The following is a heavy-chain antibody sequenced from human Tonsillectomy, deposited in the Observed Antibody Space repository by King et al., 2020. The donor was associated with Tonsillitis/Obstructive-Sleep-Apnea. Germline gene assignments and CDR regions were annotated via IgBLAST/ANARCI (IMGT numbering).Heavy chain of an antibody. CDR1: GGSISSSSYY. Sequence: MQLQESGPGLVKPSETLSLTCTVSGGSISSSSYYWGWIRQPPGKGLEWIGSIYYSGSTYYNPSLKSRVTISVDTSKNQFSLKLSSVTAADTAVYYCARVRVPAATIHWFDPWGQGTLVTVSS. J-gene: IGHJ5*02. CDR3: ARVRVPAATIHWFDP. V-gene: IGHV4-39*01. CDR2: IYYSGST. D-gene: IGHD2-2*01.